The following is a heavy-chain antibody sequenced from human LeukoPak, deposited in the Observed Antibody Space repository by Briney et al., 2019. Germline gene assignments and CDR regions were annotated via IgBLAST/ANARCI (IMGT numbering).Heavy chain of an antibody. Sequence: SETLSLTCTVSGGSISSSSYYWGWIRQPPGKGLEWIGSIYYSGSTYYNPSLKSLVTISVDTSKNQFSLKLSSVTAADTAVYYCARQGGDYYDSSGLPVDWGQGTLVTVSS. V-gene: IGHV4-39*01. CDR3: ARQGGDYYDSSGLPVD. CDR2: IYYSGST. J-gene: IGHJ4*02. CDR1: GGSISSSSYY. D-gene: IGHD3-22*01.